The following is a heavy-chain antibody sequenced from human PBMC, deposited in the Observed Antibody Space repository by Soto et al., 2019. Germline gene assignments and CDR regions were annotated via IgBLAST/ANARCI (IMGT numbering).Heavy chain of an antibody. V-gene: IGHV1-2*02. J-gene: IGHJ3*02. Sequence: ASVKVSCKASGYTFTGYYMHWVRQAPGQGLGWMGWINPNSGGTNYAQKFQGRVTMTRDTSISTAYMELSRLRSDDTAVYYCARVFVVVPAATDAFDIWGQGTMVTVSS. CDR2: INPNSGGT. CDR1: GYTFTGYY. D-gene: IGHD2-2*01. CDR3: ARVFVVVPAATDAFDI.